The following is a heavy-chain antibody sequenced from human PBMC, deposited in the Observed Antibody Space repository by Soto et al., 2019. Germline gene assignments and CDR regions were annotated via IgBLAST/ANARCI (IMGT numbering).Heavy chain of an antibody. V-gene: IGHV4-31*03. J-gene: IGHJ3*02. D-gene: IGHD1-26*01. CDR2: IYYSGST. CDR1: GGSISSGGYY. Sequence: LSLTCTVSGGSISSGGYYWSWIRQHPGKGLEWIGYIYYSGSTYYNPSLESRVTISVDTSKNQFSLKLSSVTAADTAVYYCAREWELRRGAFDIWGQGTMVTVSS. CDR3: AREWELRRGAFDI.